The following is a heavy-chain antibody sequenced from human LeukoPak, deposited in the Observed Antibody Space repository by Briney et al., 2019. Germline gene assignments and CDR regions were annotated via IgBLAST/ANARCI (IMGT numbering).Heavy chain of an antibody. D-gene: IGHD3/OR15-3a*01. CDR2: IYSGGRT. Sequence: GGSLRLSCAASGFNVSSNYMYWVRQAPGKGLEWVSVIYSGGRTYYADSVKGRLTIFRDNSKNTVYLQVNSLRGEDTAVYYCAARLLGLSYFDYWGQGTLVTVSS. CDR3: AARLLGLSYFDY. CDR1: GFNVSSNY. V-gene: IGHV3-53*01. J-gene: IGHJ4*02.